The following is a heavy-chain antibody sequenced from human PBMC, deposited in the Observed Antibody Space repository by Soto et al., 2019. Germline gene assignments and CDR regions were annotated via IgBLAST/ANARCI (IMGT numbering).Heavy chain of an antibody. Sequence: ASLKGSFKYSGYTFTGDYMHWVRQAPGQGLEWMGWINPNSGGTNYAQKFQGRVTMTRDTSISTAYMELSRLRSDDTAVYYCASPRSSGYPASLRYWGQGTLVTVSS. J-gene: IGHJ4*02. CDR2: INPNSGGT. D-gene: IGHD6-19*01. V-gene: IGHV1-2*02. CDR1: GYTFTGDY. CDR3: ASPRSSGYPASLRY.